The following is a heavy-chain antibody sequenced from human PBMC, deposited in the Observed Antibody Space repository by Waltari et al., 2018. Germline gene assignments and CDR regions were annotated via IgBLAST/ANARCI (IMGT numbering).Heavy chain of an antibody. J-gene: IGHJ4*02. CDR2: VHSSGRT. V-gene: IGHV4-4*02. D-gene: IGHD2-15*01. CDR3: ARDRGRGLYLES. CDR1: GDSMGNRDF. Sequence: QLQLQESGPGLVKPSGTLSPTCAVFGDSMGNRDFWSWVRQPPGKGLEWIGQVHSSGRTNYNPSFASRVTVSVDTSTRQFSLKVTSATAADTAVYYCARDRGRGLYLESWGQGILVTVSP.